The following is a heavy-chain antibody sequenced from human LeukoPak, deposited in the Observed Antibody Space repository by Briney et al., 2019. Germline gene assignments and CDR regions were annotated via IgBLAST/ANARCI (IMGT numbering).Heavy chain of an antibody. Sequence: GGSLRLSCAASGFTFNDYGMHWVRQAPGKGLEWVAVISYDGSNKYYTDSVKGRFTISRDNSKSTLYLQMNSLRAEDTAVYYCAKDSAKKYDDYWGQGTLVTVSS. CDR1: GFTFNDYG. J-gene: IGHJ4*02. CDR3: AKDSAKKYDDY. CDR2: ISYDGSNK. V-gene: IGHV3-30*18. D-gene: IGHD2/OR15-2a*01.